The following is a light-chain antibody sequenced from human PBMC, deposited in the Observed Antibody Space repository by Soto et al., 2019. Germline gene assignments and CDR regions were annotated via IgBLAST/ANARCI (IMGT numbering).Light chain of an antibody. J-gene: IGKJ2*01. V-gene: IGKV1D-12*01. Sequence: DIQMTQSPSSVSASVGDRVIISCRASQDIDRWLAWFQHKPGKAPKLLISPASSLQSGVPSRFSGSGSGTDFNLTIASLQFEDFATYYCLQSDTFPYTFGLGTKLEIK. CDR1: QDIDRW. CDR3: LQSDTFPYT. CDR2: PAS.